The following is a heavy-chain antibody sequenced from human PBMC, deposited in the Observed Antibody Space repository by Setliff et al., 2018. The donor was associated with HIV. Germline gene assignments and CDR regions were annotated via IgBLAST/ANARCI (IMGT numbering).Heavy chain of an antibody. J-gene: IGHJ4*02. CDR3: GRGVLYGLSEY. D-gene: IGHD3-10*01. CDR2: VIPVFGEP. CDR1: GDIPRHYG. V-gene: IGHV1-69*13. Sequence: GASVKVSCKASGDIPRHYGFNWVRQAPGQGLEWVGSVIPVFGEPHYAQRFQGRVTITADRSSNTAYMEIMSLRSDDTATYYCGRGVLYGLSEYWGPGSRVTVSS.